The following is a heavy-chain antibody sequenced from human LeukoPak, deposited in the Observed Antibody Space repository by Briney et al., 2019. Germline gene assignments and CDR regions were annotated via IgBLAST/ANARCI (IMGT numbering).Heavy chain of an antibody. V-gene: IGHV4-61*01. Sequence: SQTLSLTCTVSGGSISSGSYYWSWIRLPPGKGPEWIGYVYYSGSTNYNPSLKSRVTISVDTSKNQFSLKLSSVTAADTAVYYCARGRLARAPYFDYWGQGTLVIVSS. CDR2: VYYSGST. CDR1: GGSISSGSYY. J-gene: IGHJ4*02. D-gene: IGHD3-10*01. CDR3: ARGRLARAPYFDY.